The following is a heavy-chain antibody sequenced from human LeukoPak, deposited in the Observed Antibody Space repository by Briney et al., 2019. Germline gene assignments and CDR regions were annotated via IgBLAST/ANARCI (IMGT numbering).Heavy chain of an antibody. J-gene: IGHJ5*02. CDR3: ATACGGSCYYNWFDP. V-gene: IGHV1-24*01. CDR1: GYTLTELS. CDR2: FDPEDGET. Sequence: GASVKVSCKVSGYTLTELSMHWVRQAPGKGLEWMGGFDPEDGETIYAQKFQGRVTMTKDTSTDTAYMELSSLRSEDTAVYYCATACGGSCYYNWFDPWGQGTLVTVSS. D-gene: IGHD2-15*01.